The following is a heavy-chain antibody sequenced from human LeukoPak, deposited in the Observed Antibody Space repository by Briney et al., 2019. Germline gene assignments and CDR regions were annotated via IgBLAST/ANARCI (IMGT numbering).Heavy chain of an antibody. CDR1: GFTFSSYG. V-gene: IGHV3-21*01. CDR2: ISSRSTYI. D-gene: IGHD1-20*01. J-gene: IGHJ4*02. Sequence: GGTLRLACAASGFTFSSYGMSWVRQAPGKGLEWVSSISSRSTYIYHAGSVKGRFTISRDNANNSLYLQMNSLRAEDTAVYYCARGRDNWNRALDCWGQGTLVTVSS. CDR3: ARGRDNWNRALDC.